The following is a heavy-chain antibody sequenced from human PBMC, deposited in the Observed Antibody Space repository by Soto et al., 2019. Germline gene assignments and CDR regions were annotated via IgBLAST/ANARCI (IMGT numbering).Heavy chain of an antibody. J-gene: IGHJ4*02. CDR2: MNPNSGNT. CDR1: GYTFTSYD. CDR3: ARREVECSGGSCYSRGAFDY. D-gene: IGHD2-15*01. V-gene: IGHV1-8*01. Sequence: ASGKVCCKASGYTFTSYDINWVRQATGQGLEWMGWMNPNSGNTGYAQKFQGRVTMTRNTSISTAYMELSSLRPEDTAVYYCARREVECSGGSCYSRGAFDYWGQGTLVTVSS.